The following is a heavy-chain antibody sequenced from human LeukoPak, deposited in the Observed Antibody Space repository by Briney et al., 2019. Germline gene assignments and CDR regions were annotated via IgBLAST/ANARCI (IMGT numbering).Heavy chain of an antibody. Sequence: SETLSLTCTVSGGSISSYYWSWIREPPGKGVEWIGYIYYSGSTNYNPSLKSRVTISVDTSKNQFSLKLSSVTAADTAVYYCARSMEGTIFGVVFDYWGQGTLVTVSS. CDR3: ARSMEGTIFGVVFDY. CDR2: IYYSGST. V-gene: IGHV4-59*12. D-gene: IGHD3-3*01. CDR1: GGSISSYY. J-gene: IGHJ4*02.